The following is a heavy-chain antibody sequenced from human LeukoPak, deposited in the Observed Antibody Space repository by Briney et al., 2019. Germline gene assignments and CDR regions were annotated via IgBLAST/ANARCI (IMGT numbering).Heavy chain of an antibody. J-gene: IGHJ3*02. Sequence: GGSLRLSCAASGFTFSSYSMNWVRQAPGKGLEWVSAISGSGGSTYYADSVKGRFTISRDNSKNTLYLQMNSLRAEDTAVYYCAKDQDYFDWLLLDAFDIWGQGTMVTVSS. V-gene: IGHV3-23*01. D-gene: IGHD3-9*01. CDR2: ISGSGGST. CDR3: AKDQDYFDWLLLDAFDI. CDR1: GFTFSSYS.